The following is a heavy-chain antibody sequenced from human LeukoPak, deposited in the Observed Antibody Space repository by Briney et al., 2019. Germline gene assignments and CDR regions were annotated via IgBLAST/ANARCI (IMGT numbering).Heavy chain of an antibody. CDR2: ISAYNDDT. J-gene: IGHJ4*02. CDR3: ARGDSGYTTARYFDY. CDR1: GYRFSLYG. D-gene: IGHD5-12*01. V-gene: IGHV1-18*01. Sequence: ASVKVSCRTSGYRFSLYGISWVRQAPGQGLEWMGWISAYNDDTKYAHNLQDRITLTTDTSTSTAYMEMRGLTSDDTAVYYCARGDSGYTTARYFDYWGQGTLVTVSS.